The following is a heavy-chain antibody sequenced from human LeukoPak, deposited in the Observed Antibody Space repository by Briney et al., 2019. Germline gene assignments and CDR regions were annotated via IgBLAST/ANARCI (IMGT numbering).Heavy chain of an antibody. V-gene: IGHV1-18*01. Sequence: GASVKVSCKASGYTFTSYGISWVRQAPGQGLEWMGWISAYNGNTNYAQKLQGRVTMTTDTSASTAYMELSSLRSEDTAVYYCARGRGGVIARYYGMDVWGQGTTVTVSS. CDR2: ISAYNGNT. D-gene: IGHD3-10*01. CDR3: ARGRGGVIARYYGMDV. CDR1: GYTFTSYG. J-gene: IGHJ6*02.